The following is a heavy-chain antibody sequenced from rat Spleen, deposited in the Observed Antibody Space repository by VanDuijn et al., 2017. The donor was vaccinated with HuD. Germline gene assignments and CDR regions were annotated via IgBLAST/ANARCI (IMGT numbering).Heavy chain of an antibody. J-gene: IGHJ4*01. CDR1: GFTFSDYN. CDR3: ARHTGYNY. CDR2: ISPSGGTT. Sequence: EVQLVESGGGLVQPGRSLKLSCAASGFTFSDYNMAWVRQAPKKGLEWVAAISPSGGTTYYRDSVKGRFTISRDNAKSTLYLQMNSLRSEDTATYYCARHTGYNYWGQGASVTVSS. V-gene: IGHV5-25*01. D-gene: IGHD1-4*01.